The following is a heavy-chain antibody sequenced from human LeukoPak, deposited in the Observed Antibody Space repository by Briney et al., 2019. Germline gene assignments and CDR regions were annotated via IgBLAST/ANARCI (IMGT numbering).Heavy chain of an antibody. V-gene: IGHV1-69-2*01. CDR3: ASRPNRGTDDYYYYYYMDV. Sequence: ATVKISCKVSGYTFTDYYMHWVQQAPGKGLEWMGLVDPEDGETIYAEKFQGRVTITADTSTDTAYMELSSLRSEDTAVYYCASRPNRGTDDYYYYYYMDVWGKGTTVTVSS. CDR1: GYTFTDYY. D-gene: IGHD3-10*01. J-gene: IGHJ6*03. CDR2: VDPEDGET.